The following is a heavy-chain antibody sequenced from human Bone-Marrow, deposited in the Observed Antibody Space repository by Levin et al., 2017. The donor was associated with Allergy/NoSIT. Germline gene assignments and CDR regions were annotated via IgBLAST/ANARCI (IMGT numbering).Heavy chain of an antibody. CDR1: GYTFTSYY. CDR3: ARGGSGSTPFDY. V-gene: IGHV1-46*01. CDR2: INPSGGST. D-gene: IGHD3-10*01. J-gene: IGHJ4*02. Sequence: GGSLRLSCKASGYTFTSYYMHWVRQAPGQGLEWMGIINPSGGSTSYAQKFQGRVTMTRDTSTSTVYMELSSLRSEDTAVYYCARGGSGSTPFDYWGQGTLVTVSS.